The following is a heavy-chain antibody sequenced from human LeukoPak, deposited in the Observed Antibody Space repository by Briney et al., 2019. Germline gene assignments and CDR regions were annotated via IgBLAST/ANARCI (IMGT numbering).Heavy chain of an antibody. J-gene: IGHJ6*03. D-gene: IGHD2-15*01. V-gene: IGHV1-69*05. Sequence: ASVKVSCKASGGTFSSYASSWVRQAPGQGLEWMGGIIPIFGTANYAQKFQGRVTITTDESTSTAYMELSSLRSEDTAVYYCARVPPATLGGYYYYYMDVWGKGTTVTASS. CDR1: GGTFSSYA. CDR3: ARVPPATLGGYYYYYMDV. CDR2: IIPIFGTA.